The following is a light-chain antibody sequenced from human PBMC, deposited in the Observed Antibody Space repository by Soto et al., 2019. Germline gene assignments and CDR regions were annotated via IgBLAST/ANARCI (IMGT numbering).Light chain of an antibody. CDR2: EVT. CDR3: SSYAGSNTVV. CDR1: SSDVGGYNY. V-gene: IGLV2-8*01. Sequence: QSALTQPPSASGSPGQSVTISCTGTSSDVGGYNYVSWYQQHPGKAPKLIIFEVTKRPSGVPDRFSGSKSGNTASLTVSGLQAEDEDDYYCSSYAGSNTVVFGGRTKLTVL. J-gene: IGLJ2*01.